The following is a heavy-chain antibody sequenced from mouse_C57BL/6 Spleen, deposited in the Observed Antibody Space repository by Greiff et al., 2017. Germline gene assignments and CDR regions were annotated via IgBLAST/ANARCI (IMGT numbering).Heavy chain of an antibody. CDR3: AREVYYGNYVGFAY. D-gene: IGHD2-1*01. Sequence: DVQLQESGPGLVKPSQSLSLTCSVTGYSITSGYYWNWLRQFPGNKLEWMGYISYDGSNKYNPSLKNRISITRDTSKNQFFLKLNSVTTEDTATYYCAREVYYGNYVGFAYWGQGTLVTVSA. CDR2: ISYDGSN. CDR1: GYSITSGYY. J-gene: IGHJ3*01. V-gene: IGHV3-6*01.